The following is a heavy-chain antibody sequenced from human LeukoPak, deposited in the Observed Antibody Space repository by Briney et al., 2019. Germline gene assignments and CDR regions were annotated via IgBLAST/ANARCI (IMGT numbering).Heavy chain of an antibody. D-gene: IGHD6-13*01. J-gene: IGHJ4*02. CDR1: GYTFTGYH. Sequence: ASVKVSCQASGYTFTGYHIHWVRQAPGQGLEWMGRINPYSGDTNLAQKFQGRVTMTRDTSITTAYMDLSSLTPDDTAVYFCARDQGSLTRSWYTGYWGQGTQVTVSS. CDR3: ARDQGSLTRSWYTGY. V-gene: IGHV1-2*06. CDR2: INPYSGDT.